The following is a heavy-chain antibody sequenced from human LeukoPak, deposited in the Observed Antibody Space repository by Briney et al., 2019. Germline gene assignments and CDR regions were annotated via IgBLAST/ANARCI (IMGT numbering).Heavy chain of an antibody. J-gene: IGHJ4*02. D-gene: IGHD3-22*01. V-gene: IGHV7-4-1*01. CDR3: RTPLSDY. Sequence: ASVKVSCKASGYTFTSYAMNWVRQAPGQGLEWMGWINTNTGNPTYARGFTGRFVFSLDTSVSTAYYCARDSGDYYDSSGYYRTPLSDYWGQGTLVTVSS. CDR2: INTNTGNP. CDR1: GYTFTSYA.